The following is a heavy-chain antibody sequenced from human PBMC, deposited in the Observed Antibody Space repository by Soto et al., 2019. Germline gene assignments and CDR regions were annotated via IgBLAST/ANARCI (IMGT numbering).Heavy chain of an antibody. Sequence: PGGSLRLSCAASGFTFSSYGMHWVRQAPGKGLEWVAVISYDGSNKYYADSVKGRFTISRDNSKNTLYLQMNSLRAEDTAVYYCAKDIDSIYYYGMDVWGQGTTVTVSS. CDR2: ISYDGSNK. D-gene: IGHD1-26*01. CDR3: AKDIDSIYYYGMDV. J-gene: IGHJ6*02. CDR1: GFTFSSYG. V-gene: IGHV3-30*18.